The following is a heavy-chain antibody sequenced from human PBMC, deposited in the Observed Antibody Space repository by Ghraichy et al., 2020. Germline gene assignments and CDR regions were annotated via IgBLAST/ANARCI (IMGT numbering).Heavy chain of an antibody. D-gene: IGHD4-23*01. Sequence: GESLNIACVASGFTLSSYSFNWVRQAPGKGLEWVSYITSSSRTKSYADSVKGRFTISRDNAKNSLYLQMNSLRDEDTAVYYCARGSKVVRFYYYDAPDVWGHGTTVTVSS. CDR3: ARGSKVVRFYYYDAPDV. V-gene: IGHV3-48*02. J-gene: IGHJ6*02. CDR1: GFTLSSYS. CDR2: ITSSSRTK.